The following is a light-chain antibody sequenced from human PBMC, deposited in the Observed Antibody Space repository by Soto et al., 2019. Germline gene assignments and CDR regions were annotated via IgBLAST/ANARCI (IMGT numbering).Light chain of an antibody. CDR3: ASYTGTDTPWV. Sequence: QSALTQPASASGSLGQSITISCTGAASDIGYYNFVSWYQQHPATAPKLIIYDVSHRPSGISFRFSGSKSGNTASLTISGLRAEDEAAYYCASYTGTDTPWVFGGGTKLTVL. CDR1: ASDIGYYNF. CDR2: DVS. V-gene: IGLV2-14*03. J-gene: IGLJ3*02.